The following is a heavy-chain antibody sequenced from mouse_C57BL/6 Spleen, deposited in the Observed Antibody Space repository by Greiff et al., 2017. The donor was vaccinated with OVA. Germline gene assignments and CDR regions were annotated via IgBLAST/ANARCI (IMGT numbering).Heavy chain of an antibody. J-gene: IGHJ3*01. Sequence: QVHVKQPGTELVKPGASVTLSCKASGYTFTSYWMHWVKQRPGQGLEWIGNINPSNGGTNYNEKFKSKATLTVDKSSSTAYMQLSSLTSEDSAVYYGARERRDEGTWFAYWGQGTLVTVSA. CDR3: ARERRDEGTWFAY. CDR2: INPSNGGT. D-gene: IGHD3-3*01. CDR1: GYTFTSYW. V-gene: IGHV1-53*01.